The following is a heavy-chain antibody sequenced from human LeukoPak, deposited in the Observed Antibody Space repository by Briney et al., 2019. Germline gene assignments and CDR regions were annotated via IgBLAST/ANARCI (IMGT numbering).Heavy chain of an antibody. Sequence: PGGSLRLSCAASGFTFSRAWMRWVRQAPGKGLEWVANIKEDGSEDYYADSVKGRFAISKDNAKNSLYLQMNSLRAEDTAMYYCARDADGYEDWGQGTLVIVSS. CDR1: GFTFSRAW. V-gene: IGHV3-7*01. CDR3: ARDADGYED. D-gene: IGHD5-24*01. J-gene: IGHJ4*02. CDR2: IKEDGSED.